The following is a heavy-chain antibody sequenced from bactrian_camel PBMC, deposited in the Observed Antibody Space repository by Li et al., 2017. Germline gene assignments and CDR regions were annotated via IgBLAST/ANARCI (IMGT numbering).Heavy chain of an antibody. CDR2: LSADSPT. D-gene: IGHD2*01. CDR3: NRRRFGGLCRGSEYND. Sequence: VQLVESGGGSVQAGGSLMLSCVASDFNFDASDMGWYRQVPGNECELVATLSADSPTYYAHSVKGRFTISQDISKNTVYLQMNSLRFEDTAMYYCNRRRFGGLCRGSEYNDWGQGTQVTVS. V-gene: IGHV3S55*01. CDR1: DFNFDASD. J-gene: IGHJ4*01.